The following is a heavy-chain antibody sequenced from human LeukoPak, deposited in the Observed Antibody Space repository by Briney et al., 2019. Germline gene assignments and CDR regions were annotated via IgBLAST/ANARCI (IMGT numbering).Heavy chain of an antibody. V-gene: IGHV4-38-2*01. Sequence: TSETLSLTCAVSGYSISSGYYWGWIRQPPGKGLEWIGSIYHSGSTYYNPSLKSRVTISVDTSKNQFSLKLSSVTAADTAVYYCARGHRTGHFDYWGQGTLVTVSS. D-gene: IGHD3/OR15-3a*01. CDR1: GYSISSGYY. CDR2: IYHSGST. CDR3: ARGHRTGHFDY. J-gene: IGHJ4*02.